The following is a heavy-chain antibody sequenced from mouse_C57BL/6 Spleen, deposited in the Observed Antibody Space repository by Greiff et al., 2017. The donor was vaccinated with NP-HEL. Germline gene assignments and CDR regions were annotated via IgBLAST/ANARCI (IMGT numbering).Heavy chain of an antibody. CDR2: INPGSGGT. CDR3: ARSDPGTGFAY. D-gene: IGHD4-1*01. J-gene: IGHJ3*01. Sequence: QVQLQQSGAELVRPGTSVKVSCKASGCAFTNYLIEWVKQRPGQGLEWIGVINPGSGGTNYNEKFKGKATLTADKSSSTAYMQLSSLTSEDSAVYFCARSDPGTGFAYWGQGTLVTVSA. CDR1: GCAFTNYL. V-gene: IGHV1-54*01.